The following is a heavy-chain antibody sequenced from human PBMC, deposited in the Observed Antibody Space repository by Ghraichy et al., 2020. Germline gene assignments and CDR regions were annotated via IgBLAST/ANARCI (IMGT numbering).Heavy chain of an antibody. V-gene: IGHV3-23*01. CDR2: ISGSGAST. Sequence: GESLNISCTASGFTFSSYAMSWVRQAPGKGLKWVSAISGSGASTYYPDSVKGRFTISRDNSKNTLYLQANSLRAEDTALYYCAKAVDYYDSSGIDYWGQGTLVTVSS. CDR3: AKAVDYYDSSGIDY. D-gene: IGHD3-22*01. J-gene: IGHJ4*02. CDR1: GFTFSSYA.